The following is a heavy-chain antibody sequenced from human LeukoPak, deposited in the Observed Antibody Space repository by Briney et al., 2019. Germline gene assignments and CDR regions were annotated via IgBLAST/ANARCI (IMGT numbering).Heavy chain of an antibody. J-gene: IGHJ4*02. CDR2: ISGSGGTT. Sequence: GGSLRLSCAASGFTFSSFALSWVRQAPGKGLEWVSTISGSGGTTYYADSVRGRFTISRDNSRNTLYLQLNSLRAEDTAVYYCAKGLRITIFGVTNGDYFAYWGQGTLVTVSS. CDR3: AKGLRITIFGVTNGDYFAY. D-gene: IGHD3-3*01. V-gene: IGHV3-23*01. CDR1: GFTFSSFA.